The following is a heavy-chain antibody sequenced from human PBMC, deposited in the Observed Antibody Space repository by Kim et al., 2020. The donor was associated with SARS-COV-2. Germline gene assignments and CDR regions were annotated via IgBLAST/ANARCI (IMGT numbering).Heavy chain of an antibody. CDR3: ARDGYGSGSYGWFDP. CDR2: IYDSGTT. Sequence: SETLSLTYTVSGGSITGSYWSWVRQPPGKGLEWIGHIYDSGTTEYNPSLKSRAIISDDTSKNQFSLKLTSVTPADTAVYFCARDGYGSGSYGWFDPWGQGTLVTVSS. CDR1: GGSITGSY. D-gene: IGHD3-10*01. V-gene: IGHV4-59*01. J-gene: IGHJ5*02.